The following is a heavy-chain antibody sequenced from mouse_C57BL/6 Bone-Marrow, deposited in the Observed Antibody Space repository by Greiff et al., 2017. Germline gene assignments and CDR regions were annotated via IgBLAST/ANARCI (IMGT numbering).Heavy chain of an antibody. Sequence: EVKLMESGGGLVQSGRSLRLSCATSGFTFSDFYMEWVRQAPGKGLEWIAASRNKANDYTTEYSASVKGRFIVSRDTSQSILYLQMNALRAEDTAIYYCARVAHLGGYFDVWGTGTTVTVSS. D-gene: IGHD4-1*01. CDR1: GFTFSDFY. J-gene: IGHJ1*03. CDR3: ARVAHLGGYFDV. CDR2: SRNKANDYTT. V-gene: IGHV7-1*01.